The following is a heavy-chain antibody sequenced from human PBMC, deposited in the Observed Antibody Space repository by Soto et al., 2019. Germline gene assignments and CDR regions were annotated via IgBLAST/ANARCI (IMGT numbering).Heavy chain of an antibody. D-gene: IGHD1-26*01. V-gene: IGHV4-59*08. CDR2: IYYSGST. CDR1: GGSISSYY. Sequence: PSETLSFTCTVSGGSISSYYWSWIRQPPGKGLEWIGYIYYSGSTNYNPSLKSRVTISVDTSKNQFSLKLSSVTAADTAVYYCARPSGSYLYYFDYWGQGTLVTVSS. J-gene: IGHJ4*02. CDR3: ARPSGSYLYYFDY.